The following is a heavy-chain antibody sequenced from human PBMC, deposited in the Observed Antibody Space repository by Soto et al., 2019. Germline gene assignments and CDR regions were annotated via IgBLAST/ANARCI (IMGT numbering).Heavy chain of an antibody. CDR1: GFTFSSYW. J-gene: IGHJ4*02. D-gene: IGHD2-21*02. Sequence: GGSLRLSCAASGFTFSSYWMSWVRQAPGKGLEWVANIKQDGSEKYYVDSVKGRFTISRDNAKNSLYLQMNSLRAEDTAVYYCAKNCGGDCYTNFDFWGQGTLVTVSS. CDR3: AKNCGGDCYTNFDF. CDR2: IKQDGSEK. V-gene: IGHV3-7*03.